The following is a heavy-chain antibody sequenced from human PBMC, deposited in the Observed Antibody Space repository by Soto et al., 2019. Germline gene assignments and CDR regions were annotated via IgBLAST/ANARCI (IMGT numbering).Heavy chain of an antibody. CDR3: AKCLDDYGDS. Sequence: QVQLVESGGGVVQPGRSLRLSCAASGFTFSSYGMHWVRQAPGKGLEWVAVISYDGSNKYYADSVKGRFTISIDNSKNTLYLQMNSLRAEDTAVYYCAKCLDDYGDSWGQGTLVTVSS. J-gene: IGHJ4*02. CDR1: GFTFSSYG. V-gene: IGHV3-30*18. CDR2: ISYDGSNK.